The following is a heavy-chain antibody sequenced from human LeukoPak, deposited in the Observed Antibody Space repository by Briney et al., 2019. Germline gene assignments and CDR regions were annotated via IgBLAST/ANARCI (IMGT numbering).Heavy chain of an antibody. CDR3: ARAYFDNSGYYVGY. CDR2: INSDGSSR. Sequence: GGSLRLSCAASGFPFRSYWMHWVRQPPGKGTVWVSSINSDGSSRSYADSVKGRFTISRDNAKNTLYLQMNSLRVEDTAVYYCARAYFDNSGYYVGYWGQGSLVTVSA. V-gene: IGHV3-74*01. D-gene: IGHD3-22*01. CDR1: GFPFRSYW. J-gene: IGHJ4*02.